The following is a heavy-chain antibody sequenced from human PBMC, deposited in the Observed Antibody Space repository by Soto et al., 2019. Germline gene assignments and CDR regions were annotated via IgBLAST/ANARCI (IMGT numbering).Heavy chain of an antibody. Sequence: QVKLVESGGCVVQPGRSLRLSCAASGFTFSNHGMHWVRQAPGKGLEWVTVIWYDGTNRFYADSVKGRFTISRDISENTVFLQMNSLRAEDTAVYYCARESSSGRRDRIDYWGQGTLVTVSS. CDR1: GFTFSNHG. CDR3: ARESSSGRRDRIDY. CDR2: IWYDGTNR. V-gene: IGHV3-33*01. J-gene: IGHJ4*02. D-gene: IGHD6-19*01.